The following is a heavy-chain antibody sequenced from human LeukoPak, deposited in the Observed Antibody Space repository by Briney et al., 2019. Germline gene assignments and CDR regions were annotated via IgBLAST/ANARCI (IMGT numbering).Heavy chain of an antibody. V-gene: IGHV4-4*07. J-gene: IGHJ3*02. CDR1: GDSLRSYY. CDR2: INSSGST. CDR3: ARGGGHDAFDI. Sequence: SETLSLTCTVSGDSLRSYYWSLIRQFAGKGLEWIGRINSSGSTNYKPSLKSRVTMSVDTSKNQFSLSLTSVTAADTAVYYCARGGGHDAFDIWGQGTMVTVSS.